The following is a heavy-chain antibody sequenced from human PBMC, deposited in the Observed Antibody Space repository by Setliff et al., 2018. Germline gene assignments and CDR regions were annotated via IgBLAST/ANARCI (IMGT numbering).Heavy chain of an antibody. CDR3: ARTLPTYCRDGPCKVGALDI. J-gene: IGHJ3*02. Sequence: ASVKVSCKASGYTFSGYYMHWVRQAPGQGLEWMGRINPNSGGTNYAQKFQGRVTMTSDSSISTAYMELSGLRSDDTAVYYCARTLPTYCRDGPCKVGALDIWGQGTMVTVSS. V-gene: IGHV1-2*06. D-gene: IGHD1-26*01. CDR1: GYTFSGYY. CDR2: INPNSGGT.